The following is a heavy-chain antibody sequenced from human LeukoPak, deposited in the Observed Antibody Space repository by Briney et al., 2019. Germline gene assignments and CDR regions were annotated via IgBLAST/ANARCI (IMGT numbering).Heavy chain of an antibody. D-gene: IGHD2-2*02. Sequence: TGGPLRLSCAASGFIFNNYAMSWVRQAPGRGLEWVSAISGSGGSAYYAASVRGRFTISRDNSKNTLFLQMDSLRGEDTAVYYCAQGSYCTGTDCYNMDVWGQGTTVTVSS. V-gene: IGHV3-23*01. CDR2: ISGSGGSA. CDR3: AQGSYCTGTDCYNMDV. CDR1: GFIFNNYA. J-gene: IGHJ6*02.